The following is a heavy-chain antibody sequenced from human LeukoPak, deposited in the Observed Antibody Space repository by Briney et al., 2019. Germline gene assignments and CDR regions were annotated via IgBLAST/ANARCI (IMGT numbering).Heavy chain of an antibody. CDR2: IYHSGST. J-gene: IGHJ4*02. V-gene: IGHV4-4*02. Sequence: SGTLSLTCAVSGGSISSSNWWSWVRQPPGKGLEWIGEIYHSGSTNYNPSLKSRVTISVDKSKNQFSLKLSSVTAADTAVYYCARVDYYDSSGYPQVYFDYWGQRTLVTVSS. D-gene: IGHD3-22*01. CDR1: GGSISSSNW. CDR3: ARVDYYDSSGYPQVYFDY.